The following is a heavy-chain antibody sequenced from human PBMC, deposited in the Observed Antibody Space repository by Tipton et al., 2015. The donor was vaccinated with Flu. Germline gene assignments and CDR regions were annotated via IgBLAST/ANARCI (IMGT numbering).Heavy chain of an antibody. V-gene: IGHV4-38-2*01. J-gene: IGHJ5*02. D-gene: IGHD4-11*01. CDR1: GDSISSDYY. CDR3: ARRDYSNYVSDPKSWFDP. Sequence: LRLSCAVSGDSISSDYYWGWIRQFSGKELEWIGTVSRTGSTIYNPSLKSRVTISIDTSKNQFSLKMKSVTATDMAVYYCARRDYSNYVSDPKSWFDPWGLGTLVAVSS. CDR2: VSRTGST.